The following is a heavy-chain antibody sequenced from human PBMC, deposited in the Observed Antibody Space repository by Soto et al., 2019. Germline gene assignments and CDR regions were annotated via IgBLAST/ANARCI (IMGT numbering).Heavy chain of an antibody. CDR2: ISWNSGSI. Sequence: GGSLRLSCAASGFTFDDYAMHWVRQAPGKGLEWVSGISWNSGSIGYADSVKGRFTISRDNAKNSLYLQMNSLRAEDTALYYCAKSGITGTTGRFYFDYWGQGTLVTVSS. CDR3: AKSGITGTTGRFYFDY. D-gene: IGHD1-7*01. CDR1: GFTFDDYA. J-gene: IGHJ4*02. V-gene: IGHV3-9*01.